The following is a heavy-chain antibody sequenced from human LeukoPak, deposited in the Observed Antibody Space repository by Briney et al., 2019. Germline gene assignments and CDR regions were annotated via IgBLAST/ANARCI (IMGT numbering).Heavy chain of an antibody. CDR1: GGSISSSSYY. CDR2: IYYSGST. V-gene: IGHV4-39*07. J-gene: IGHJ3*02. Sequence: SETLSRTCTVSGGSISSSSYYWGWIRQPPGKGLEWIGSIYYSGSTYYNPSLKSRVTISVDTSKNQFSLKLSSVTAADTAVYYCARDVLPYLGGRRQIWGQGTMVTVSS. D-gene: IGHD3-10*01. CDR3: ARDVLPYLGGRRQI.